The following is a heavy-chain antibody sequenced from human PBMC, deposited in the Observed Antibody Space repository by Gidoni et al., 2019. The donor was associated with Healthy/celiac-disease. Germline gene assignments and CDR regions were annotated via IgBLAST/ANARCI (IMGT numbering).Heavy chain of an antibody. CDR3: ARDRAVVAAIGVIAFDI. CDR1: GGTFSSYA. CDR2: IIPIFGTA. Sequence: QVQLVQSGAEVKKPGSSVKVSCTASGGTFSSYAISWVRQAPGQGLEWMGGIIPIFGTANYAQKFQGRVTITADESTSTAYMELSSLRSEDTAVYYCARDRAVVAAIGVIAFDIWGQGTMVTVSS. D-gene: IGHD2-15*01. J-gene: IGHJ3*02. V-gene: IGHV1-69*01.